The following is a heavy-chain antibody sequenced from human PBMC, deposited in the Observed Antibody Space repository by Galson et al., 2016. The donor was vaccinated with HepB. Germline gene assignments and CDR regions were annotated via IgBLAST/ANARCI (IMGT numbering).Heavy chain of an antibody. CDR1: GLTVSSNH. D-gene: IGHD4-17*01. CDR2: IYSDGNT. CDR3: ARSVLNHGVGCMDV. Sequence: SLRLSCAAPGLTVSSNHMSWFRQAPGKGLEWVANIYSDGNTKYAESVKGRCTISRDNSKNTVYLQMNSLRVEDPAVYYCARSVLNHGVGCMDVWGQGTTVIVSS. V-gene: IGHV3-53*01. J-gene: IGHJ6*02.